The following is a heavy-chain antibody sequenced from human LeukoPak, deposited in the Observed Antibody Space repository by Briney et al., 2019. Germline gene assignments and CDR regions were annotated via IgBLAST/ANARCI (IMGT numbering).Heavy chain of an antibody. CDR3: AREALDYYDSSGYYYDY. V-gene: IGHV4-39*02. D-gene: IGHD3-22*01. CDR1: GVSLSSSSYY. CDR2: IYYSGST. Sequence: SETPSLTCTVSGVSLSSSSYYWGWIRQPPGKGLGWIVCIYYSGSTYYNSCLKSRVTISVDTSKDHISLKLSSVTAADTPVYYCAREALDYYDSSGYYYDYWGQGTLVTVSS. J-gene: IGHJ4*02.